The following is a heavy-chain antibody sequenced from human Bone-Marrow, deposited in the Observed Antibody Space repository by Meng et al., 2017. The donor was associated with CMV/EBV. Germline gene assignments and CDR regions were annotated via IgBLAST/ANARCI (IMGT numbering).Heavy chain of an antibody. CDR1: GDSVSSHSAA. J-gene: IGHJ6*02. CDR3: ARDSPATSYRPEYYYYGMDV. V-gene: IGHV6-1*01. CDR2: TYYRSKWYN. Sequence: SETLSLTCAISGDSVSSHSAAWNWIRQSPSRGLEWLGRTYYRSKWYNDYAVSVKSRITINPDTSKNQFSLQLNSVTPEDTAVYYCARDSPATSYRPEYYYYGMDVWGQGTTVTVSS. D-gene: IGHD3-16*02.